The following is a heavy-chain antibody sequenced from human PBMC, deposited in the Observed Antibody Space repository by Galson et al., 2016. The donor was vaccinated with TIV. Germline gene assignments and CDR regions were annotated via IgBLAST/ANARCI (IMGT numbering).Heavy chain of an antibody. CDR3: ATELYCSSISCYYYYGLDV. V-gene: IGHV1-18*04. D-gene: IGHD2-2*01. CDR1: GYSFLSYG. J-gene: IGHJ6*02. CDR2: ISAYNGDI. Sequence: SVKVSCKASGYSFLSYGMTWVRQAPGRGLEWLGWISAYNGDIKSARKFQGRVTMPTDTSTNTAYMALRSLGSDDTAVYYCATELYCSSISCYYYYGLDVWGHGTTVTVSS.